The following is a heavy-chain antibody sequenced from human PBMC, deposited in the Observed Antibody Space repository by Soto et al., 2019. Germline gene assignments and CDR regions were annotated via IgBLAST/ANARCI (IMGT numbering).Heavy chain of an antibody. Sequence: GGSLRLSCSASGFPFSGYTMNWVRLPPGRGLEWVSGINTGGTTTYYADSVTGRFSISKDISRNTLYLQMNSLRVEDTAIYYCVKDRQHDGIWNFDYWGLGTLVTVS. D-gene: IGHD3-3*01. V-gene: IGHV3-23*01. CDR3: VKDRQHDGIWNFDY. CDR1: GFPFSGYT. CDR2: INTGGTTT. J-gene: IGHJ4*02.